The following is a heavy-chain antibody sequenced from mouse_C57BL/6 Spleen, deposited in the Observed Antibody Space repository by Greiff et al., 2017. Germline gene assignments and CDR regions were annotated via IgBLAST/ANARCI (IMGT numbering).Heavy chain of an antibody. CDR3: TRDNYGSSPFYWYFGV. CDR2: ISSGGDYI. D-gene: IGHD1-1*01. V-gene: IGHV5-9-1*02. J-gene: IGHJ1*03. Sequence: EVHLVESGEGLVKPGGSLKLSCAASGFTFSSYAMSWVRQTPEKRLEWVAYISSGGDYIYYADTVKGRFTISRDNARNTLYLQMSSLKSEDTAMYYCTRDNYGSSPFYWYFGVWGTGTTVTVSS. CDR1: GFTFSSYA.